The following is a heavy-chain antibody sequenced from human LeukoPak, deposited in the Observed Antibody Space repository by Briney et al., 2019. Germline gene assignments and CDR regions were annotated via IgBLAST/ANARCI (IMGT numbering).Heavy chain of an antibody. Sequence: GGSLRLSCAASGFSFSDHYMDWVRQAPGKGLEWVGRTRHKGNSYTTEYAASVKGRFTVSRDDSNNSVDLQMNSLRIEDTAVYYCARGPERGSSPYYHYGMDVWGQGTTVIVSS. J-gene: IGHJ6*02. V-gene: IGHV3-72*01. CDR3: ARGPERGSSPYYHYGMDV. CDR1: GFSFSDHY. D-gene: IGHD1-26*01. CDR2: TRHKGNSYTT.